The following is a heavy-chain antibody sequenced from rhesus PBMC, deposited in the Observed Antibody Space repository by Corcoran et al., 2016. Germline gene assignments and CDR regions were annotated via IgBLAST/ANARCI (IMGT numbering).Heavy chain of an antibody. CDR1: GYSISSGYD. J-gene: IGHJ1*01. V-gene: IGHV4-76*01. CDR2: IYGSSGST. Sequence: QVQLQESGPGVVKPSETLSLTCAVSGYSISSGYDWSWIRHPPGRGLEWIGYIYGSSGSTNYNPSLKNRVTISKDTSKNQFSLKLSSVTAADTAVYYCARTEGLDGGYFEFWGQGALVTVSS. CDR3: ARTEGLDGGYFEF.